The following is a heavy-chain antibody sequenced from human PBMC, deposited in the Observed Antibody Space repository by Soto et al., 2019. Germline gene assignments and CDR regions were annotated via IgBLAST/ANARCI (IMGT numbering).Heavy chain of an antibody. CDR2: INAGNGNT. V-gene: IGHV1-3*01. CDR3: ARDGAAAGTNYYYYYYMDV. Sequence: QVQLVQSGAEVKKPGASVKVSCKASGYTFTSYAMHWVRQAPGQRLEWMGWINAGNGNTKYSQKFQGRVTITRDTSASTAYMELSSLRSEDTAVYYCARDGAAAGTNYYYYYYMDVWGKGTTVTVSS. D-gene: IGHD6-13*01. CDR1: GYTFTSYA. J-gene: IGHJ6*03.